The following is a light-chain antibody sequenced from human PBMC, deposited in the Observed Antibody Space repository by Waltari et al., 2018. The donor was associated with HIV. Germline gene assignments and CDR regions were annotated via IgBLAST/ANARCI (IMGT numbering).Light chain of an antibody. J-gene: IGLJ2*01. CDR3: AAYAGNNIVI. Sequence: QSALTPPPSASGSPGQSVTVSCTGTSSDLGYFNYVSWYQPHPGKAPKLLIYDVNKRPSGVPDRFSASKSGATASLTVSGLLAEDEADYYCAAYAGNNIVIFGGGTKVTV. CDR2: DVN. V-gene: IGLV2-8*01. CDR1: SSDLGYFNY.